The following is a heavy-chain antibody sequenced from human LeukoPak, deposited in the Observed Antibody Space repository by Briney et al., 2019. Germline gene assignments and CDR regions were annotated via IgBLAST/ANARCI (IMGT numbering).Heavy chain of an antibody. CDR2: ISYDGSNK. D-gene: IGHD5-18*01. J-gene: IGHJ2*01. V-gene: IGHV3-30*18. CDR3: AKPGRNSEYSYDPWYFDL. CDR1: GFTFSNFG. Sequence: GGSLRLSCAGSGFTFSNFGMHWVRQAPGKGLEWVAIISYDGSNKYYADSVKGRFTISRDNSKNTLYLQMNSLRAEDTAVYYCAKPGRNSEYSYDPWYFDLWGRGTLVTVSS.